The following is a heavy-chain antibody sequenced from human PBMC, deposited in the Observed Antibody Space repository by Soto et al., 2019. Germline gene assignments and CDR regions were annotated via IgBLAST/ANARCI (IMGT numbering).Heavy chain of an antibody. CDR1: GFTVSSNY. J-gene: IGHJ6*02. D-gene: IGHD3-10*01. CDR3: ARGQNTYYYGSGSHQVLYYYYGMDV. CDR2: IYSGGST. V-gene: IGHV3-66*01. Sequence: GGSLRLSCAASGFTVSSNYMSWVRQAPGKGLEWVSVIYSGGSTYYADSVKGRFTISRDNSKNTLYLQMNSLRAEDTAVYYCARGQNTYYYGSGSHQVLYYYYGMDVWGQGTTVTVSS.